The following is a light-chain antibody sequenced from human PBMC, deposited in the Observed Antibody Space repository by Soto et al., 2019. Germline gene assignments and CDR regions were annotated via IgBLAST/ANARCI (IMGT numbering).Light chain of an antibody. CDR1: QDIDNY. CDR2: DAS. CDR3: QQYDNLPFT. J-gene: IGKJ4*01. V-gene: IGKV1-33*01. Sequence: DIQMTQSPSSLSASVGDRVTITCQASQDIDNYLKWYQQKPGKAPEVLIYDASNLEAGVPSRFSGSGSGTDFTFTISSLQPEDIATYYCQQYDNLPFTFGGGTKVEIK.